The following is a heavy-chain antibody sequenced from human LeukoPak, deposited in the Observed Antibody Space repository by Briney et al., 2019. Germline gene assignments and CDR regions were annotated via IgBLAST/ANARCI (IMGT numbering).Heavy chain of an antibody. CDR2: IKQDGSEK. V-gene: IGHV3-7*01. Sequence: GGSLRLSCAACGFTFSSYWMSWVRQAPGKGRVCVANIKQDGSEKYSVYSVKGRLTISRDNAKNSLYLQMNRMRAEDTAVYYCARDEDTSAYYSYWGQGPLVTVSS. CDR3: ARDEDTSAYYSY. CDR1: GFTFSSYW. D-gene: IGHD3-22*01. J-gene: IGHJ4*02.